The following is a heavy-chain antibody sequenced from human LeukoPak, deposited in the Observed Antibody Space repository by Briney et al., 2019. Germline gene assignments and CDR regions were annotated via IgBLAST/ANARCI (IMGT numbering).Heavy chain of an antibody. Sequence: SETLSLTCTVSGYFISSGYYWSWIRQPPGKGLEWIGYIYYSGSTNYNPSLKSRVTISVDTSKNQFSLKLSSVTAADTAVYYCARGVQLWLRGYYFDYWGQGTLVTVSS. J-gene: IGHJ4*02. V-gene: IGHV4-61*01. CDR2: IYYSGST. D-gene: IGHD5-18*01. CDR1: GYFISSGYY. CDR3: ARGVQLWLRGYYFDY.